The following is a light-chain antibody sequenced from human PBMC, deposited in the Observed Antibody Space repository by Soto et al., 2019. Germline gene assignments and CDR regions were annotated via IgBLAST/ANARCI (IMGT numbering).Light chain of an antibody. CDR3: SSYGGGDTFHVI. J-gene: IGLJ2*01. V-gene: IGLV2-8*01. CDR2: DVS. CDR1: SSDVGAYNY. Sequence: QSVLTQPPSASGSPGQSVTISCTGTSSDVGAYNYVSWYQQYTGKAPKLMIYDVSKRPSEVPDRFSGSKSGNTASLTVSGLRADDEAVYYCSSYGGGDTFHVIFGGGTKVTVL.